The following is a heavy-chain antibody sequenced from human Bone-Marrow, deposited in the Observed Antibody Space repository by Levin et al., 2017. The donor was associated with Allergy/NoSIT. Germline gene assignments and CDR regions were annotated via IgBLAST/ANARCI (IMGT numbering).Heavy chain of an antibody. Sequence: GESLKISCVVSGFTFSHAWMAWVRQAPGKGLEWVAHIKSTSDGGTTDYAAPVKGRFIISRDDSKDTVYLQVNSLKTEDTAVYYCSTSRPPHYYDSSGSYGGIDYWGQGTLVTVSS. V-gene: IGHV3-15*01. CDR2: IKSTSDGGTT. CDR1: GFTFSHAW. D-gene: IGHD3-22*01. J-gene: IGHJ4*02. CDR3: STSRPPHYYDSSGSYGGIDY.